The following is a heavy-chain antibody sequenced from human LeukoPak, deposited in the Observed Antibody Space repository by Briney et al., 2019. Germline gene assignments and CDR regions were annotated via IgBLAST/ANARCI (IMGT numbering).Heavy chain of an antibody. D-gene: IGHD6-13*01. CDR3: AKDWSPAPGRGGYFDY. V-gene: IGHV3-30*02. CDR1: GFIFSSYG. CDR2: IRYDGSNK. Sequence: GGSLRLSCAASGFIFSSYGMHWVRQAPGKGLEWVAFIRYDGSNKYYADSVKGRFTISRDNSKNTLYLQMNSLRAEDTAVYYCAKDWSPAPGRGGYFDYWGQGTLVTVSS. J-gene: IGHJ4*02.